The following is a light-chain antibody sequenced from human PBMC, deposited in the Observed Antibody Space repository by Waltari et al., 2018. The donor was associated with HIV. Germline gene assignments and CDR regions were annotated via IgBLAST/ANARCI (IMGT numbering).Light chain of an antibody. Sequence: QSLLLHPLPASGTSGRRVIITCSASSSYIDRLTVTWYQQLPGTAPKPLIYSNNQRPSGVPDRFSGSKSGTSASLAISGLQSEDEADYYCAAWDDSLNEVFGGGTKLTVL. V-gene: IGLV1-44*01. CDR3: AAWDDSLNEV. CDR1: SSYIDRLT. CDR2: SNN. J-gene: IGLJ2*01.